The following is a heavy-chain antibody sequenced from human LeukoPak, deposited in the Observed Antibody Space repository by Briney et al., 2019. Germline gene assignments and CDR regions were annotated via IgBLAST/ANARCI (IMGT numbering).Heavy chain of an antibody. V-gene: IGHV1-2*02. J-gene: IGHJ4*01. D-gene: IGHD5-24*01. CDR1: GYTFTGYY. CDR2: INPKSGDT. CDR3: APTHNHNYHLDY. Sequence: ASVKVSCRTSGYTFTGYYMHWVRQAPGQGLEWMGWINPKSGDTDYAQKFQGRVTMTRDTFISTAYMELSRLTSDDTAVYYCAPTHNHNYHLDYWGQGTLVTVSS.